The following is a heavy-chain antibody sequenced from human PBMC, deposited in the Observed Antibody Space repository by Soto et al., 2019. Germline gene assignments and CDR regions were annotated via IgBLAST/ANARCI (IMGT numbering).Heavy chain of an antibody. CDR2: IYYSGST. J-gene: IGHJ5*02. Sequence: TSETLSLTCTVSGGSISSGDYYWSWIRQPPGKGLEWIGYIYYSGSTYYNPSLKSRVTISVDTSKNQFSLKLSSVTAADTAVYYCARAATYYDFWSGYSPSNWFDPWGQGTLVTVSS. V-gene: IGHV4-30-4*01. CDR1: GGSISSGDYY. CDR3: ARAATYYDFWSGYSPSNWFDP. D-gene: IGHD3-3*01.